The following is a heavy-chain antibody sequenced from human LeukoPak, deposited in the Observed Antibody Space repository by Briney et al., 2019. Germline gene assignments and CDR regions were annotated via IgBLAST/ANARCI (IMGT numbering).Heavy chain of an antibody. D-gene: IGHD6-19*01. CDR2: IYYSGST. V-gene: IGHV4-31*03. CDR3: ARGGIAVAGTYWFDP. J-gene: IGHJ5*02. Sequence: SQTLSLTCTVSGGSISSGGYYWSWIRQHPGKGLEWTGYIYYSGSTYYNPSLKSRVTISVDRSKNQFSLKLSSVTAADTAVYYCARGGIAVAGTYWFDPWGQGTLVTVSS. CDR1: GGSISSGGYY.